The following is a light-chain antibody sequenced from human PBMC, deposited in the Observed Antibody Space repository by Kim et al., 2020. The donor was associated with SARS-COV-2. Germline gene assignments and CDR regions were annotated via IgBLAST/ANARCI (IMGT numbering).Light chain of an antibody. Sequence: AYVGDRVTITCRASQGINNDLAWYQQKPRKVPKVLIYAASALQSGVPSRFSGSGSGTDFTLTISSLQPEDVGTYYCQKYNGAPWTFGQGTKVDIK. CDR3: QKYNGAPWT. CDR1: QGINND. CDR2: AAS. J-gene: IGKJ1*01. V-gene: IGKV1-27*01.